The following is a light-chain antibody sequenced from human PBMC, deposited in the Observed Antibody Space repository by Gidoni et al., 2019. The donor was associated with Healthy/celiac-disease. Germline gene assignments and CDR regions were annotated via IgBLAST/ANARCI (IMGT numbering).Light chain of an antibody. CDR1: QGVSSY. Sequence: PAPLSLSPGERATLACRARQGVSSYLAWYQQKPGQAPRLLIYDASNRATGIPARFSGSGSGTDFTLTISSLEPEDFAVYYCQQRSNWPFTFGGGTKVEIK. CDR2: DAS. J-gene: IGKJ4*01. V-gene: IGKV3-11*01. CDR3: QQRSNWPFT.